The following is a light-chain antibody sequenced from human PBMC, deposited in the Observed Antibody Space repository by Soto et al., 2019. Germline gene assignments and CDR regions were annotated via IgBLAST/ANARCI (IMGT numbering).Light chain of an antibody. V-gene: IGKV2-24*01. Sequence: DLVRTQTPLSSPVTLGQPASISCRSSQGLVHSDGNTYLSWLQQRPGQPPRLLIYEISNRFSGVPDRFSGSGAGTDFTLKISRVEAEDVGIYYCMQATQFPYTFGQGTKLEIK. CDR1: QGLVHSDGNTY. CDR3: MQATQFPYT. J-gene: IGKJ2*01. CDR2: EIS.